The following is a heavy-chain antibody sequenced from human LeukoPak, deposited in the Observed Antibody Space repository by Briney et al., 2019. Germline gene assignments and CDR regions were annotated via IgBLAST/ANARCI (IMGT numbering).Heavy chain of an antibody. CDR3: ARGYCSGGSCYVVHWFDP. CDR1: GYTFTGYY. V-gene: IGHV1-2*02. J-gene: IGHJ5*02. Sequence: GASVKVSCKASGYTFTGYYMHWVRQAPGQGLEWMGWINPNNGDTHYAQKFQGTVTMTRDTSTSTVYMELSSLRSEDTAVYYCARGYCSGGSCYVVHWFDPWGQGTLVTVSS. CDR2: INPNNGDT. D-gene: IGHD2-15*01.